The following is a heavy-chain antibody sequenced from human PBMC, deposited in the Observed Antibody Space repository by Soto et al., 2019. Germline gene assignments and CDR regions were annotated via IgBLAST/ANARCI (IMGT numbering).Heavy chain of an antibody. CDR3: AKDKMVRGVIQSDY. CDR1: GFTFSSYG. Sequence: PGGSLRLSCAASGFTFSSYGMHWVRQAPGKGLEWVAVISYDGSNKYYADSVKGRFTISRDNSKNTLYLQMNSLRAEDTAVYYCAKDKMVRGVIQSDYWGQGTLVTVSS. CDR2: ISYDGSNK. V-gene: IGHV3-30*18. J-gene: IGHJ4*02. D-gene: IGHD3-10*01.